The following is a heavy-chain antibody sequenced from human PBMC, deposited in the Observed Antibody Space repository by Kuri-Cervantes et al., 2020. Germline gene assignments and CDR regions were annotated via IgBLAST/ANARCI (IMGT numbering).Heavy chain of an antibody. V-gene: IGHV4-31*03. Sequence: SETLSLTCTVSGGSISGGGYYWSWIRQHPGKGLEWIGYIYYSGSTYYNPSLKSRVTISVDTSKNQFSLKLSSVTAADTAVYYCARVPLDRSGSMVAFDIWGQGTMVTVSS. J-gene: IGHJ3*02. CDR1: GGSISGGGYY. D-gene: IGHD6-13*01. CDR3: ARVPLDRSGSMVAFDI. CDR2: IYYSGST.